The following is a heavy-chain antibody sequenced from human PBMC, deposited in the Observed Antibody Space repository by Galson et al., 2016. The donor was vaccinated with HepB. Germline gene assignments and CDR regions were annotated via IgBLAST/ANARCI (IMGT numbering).Heavy chain of an antibody. Sequence: SLRLSCAASGFTFSSYSMSWVRQASGKGLEWVSSISSSGTYIYYADSVKGRFTISSDNAKNSLYLQMNSLRADDTAVYYCTRGGVFQKEDDYWGQGTLVTVSS. CDR3: TRGGVFQKEDDY. D-gene: IGHD3-16*01. CDR2: ISSSGTYI. CDR1: GFTFSSYS. V-gene: IGHV3-21*01. J-gene: IGHJ4*02.